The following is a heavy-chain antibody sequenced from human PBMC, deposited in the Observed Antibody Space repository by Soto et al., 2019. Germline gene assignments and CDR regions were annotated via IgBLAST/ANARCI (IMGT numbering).Heavy chain of an antibody. CDR3: AKRGYCSGGSCYTYYYYYMDV. Sequence: GGSLRLSCAASGFTVSSNYMSWVRQAPGKGLEWVSAISGSGGSTYYADSVKGRFTISRDNSKNTLYLQMNSLRAEDTAVYYCAKRGYCSGGSCYTYYYYYMDVWGKGTTVTVSS. D-gene: IGHD2-15*01. CDR1: GFTVSSNY. CDR2: ISGSGGST. J-gene: IGHJ6*03. V-gene: IGHV3-23*01.